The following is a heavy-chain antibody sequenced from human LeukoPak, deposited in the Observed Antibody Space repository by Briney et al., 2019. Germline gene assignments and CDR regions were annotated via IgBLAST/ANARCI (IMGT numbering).Heavy chain of an antibody. CDR2: IIPIFGTA. V-gene: IGHV1-69*05. CDR1: GGTFSSYA. J-gene: IGHJ6*03. D-gene: IGHD2-15*01. Sequence: GASVKVSCKASGGTFSSYAISWVRQAPGQGLEWMGGIIPIFGTANYAQKFQGRVTITTDESTSTAYMELSSLRSEDTAVYYCAGGYCSGGSCLSYMDVWGKGTTVTVSS. CDR3: AGGYCSGGSCLSYMDV.